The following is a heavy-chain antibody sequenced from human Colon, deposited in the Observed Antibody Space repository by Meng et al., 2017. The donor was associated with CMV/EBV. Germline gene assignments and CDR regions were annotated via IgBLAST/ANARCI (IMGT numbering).Heavy chain of an antibody. V-gene: IGHV3-21*01. Sequence: GGSLRLSCAASGFTVSSNYMIWVRQAPGKGLEWVSSISSSSSYIYYADSVKGRFTISRDNAKNSLYLQMNSLRAEDTAVYYCARDVDFWSNSSYYYGMDVWGQGTTVTVSS. CDR3: ARDVDFWSNSSYYYGMDV. CDR1: GFTVSSNY. CDR2: ISSSSSYI. D-gene: IGHD3-3*01. J-gene: IGHJ6*02.